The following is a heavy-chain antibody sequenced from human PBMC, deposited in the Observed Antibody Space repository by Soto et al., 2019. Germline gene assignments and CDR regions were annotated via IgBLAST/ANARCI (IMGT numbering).Heavy chain of an antibody. V-gene: IGHV4-4*07. D-gene: IGHD5-12*01. CDR3: AREGSYSAYNFAHGIQLWSFDF. Sequence: SETLSLTCTVSGGSVNTFYWSWVRQPAGKGLEWIGRIFSSGSTSFNPSLESRVAMSVDTSKNHFSLNLSSVTAADMAVYYCAREGSYSAYNFAHGIQLWSFDFWGQGALVTVSS. CDR2: IFSSGST. CDR1: GGSVNTFY. J-gene: IGHJ4*02.